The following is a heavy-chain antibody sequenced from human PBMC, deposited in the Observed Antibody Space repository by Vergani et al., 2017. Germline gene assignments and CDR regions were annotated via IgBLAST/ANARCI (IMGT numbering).Heavy chain of an antibody. V-gene: IGHV1-24*01. CDR1: GYTFTGYY. D-gene: IGHD5-12*01. Sequence: QVQLVQSGAEVKKPGASVMVSCKASGYTFTGYYMNWGRQAPGKGLEWLGGFVPEDGETIYAEKFQGRVTMTEDTSTDTAYMVLSSLRSDDTAVYYCATNSGYGFVDCWGQGTLVTVSS. J-gene: IGHJ4*02. CDR3: ATNSGYGFVDC. CDR2: FVPEDGET.